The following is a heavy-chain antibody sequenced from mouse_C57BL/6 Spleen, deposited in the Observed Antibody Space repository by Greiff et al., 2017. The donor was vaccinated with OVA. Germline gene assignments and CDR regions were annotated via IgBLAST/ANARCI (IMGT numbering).Heavy chain of an antibody. V-gene: IGHV1-42*01. CDR1: GYSFTGYY. CDR2: INPSTGGT. J-gene: IGHJ1*03. CDR3: ARKGPYYGSPWYFDV. D-gene: IGHD1-1*01. Sequence: VQLKESGPELVKPGASVKISCKASGYSFTGYYMNWVKQSPEKSLEWIGEINPSTGGTTYNQKFKAKATLTVDKSSSTAYMQLKSLTSEDSAVYYCARKGPYYGSPWYFDVWGTGTTVTVSS.